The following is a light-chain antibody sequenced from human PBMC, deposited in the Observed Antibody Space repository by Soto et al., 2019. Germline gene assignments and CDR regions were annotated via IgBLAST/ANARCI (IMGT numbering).Light chain of an antibody. Sequence: ENVLTQSPGTLSLSPGERATLSCRASQSVSSRFLAWYQQKPGQAPRLLMYGASNRATGIPDRFSGTGLGTNFMFTMSRLETADFAVDYCQQYGSSPYTFGLRTKLEIK. J-gene: IGKJ2*01. CDR1: QSVSSRF. CDR3: QQYGSSPYT. CDR2: GAS. V-gene: IGKV3-20*01.